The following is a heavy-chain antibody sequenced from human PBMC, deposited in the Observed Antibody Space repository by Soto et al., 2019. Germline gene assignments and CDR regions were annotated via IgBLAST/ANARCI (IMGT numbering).Heavy chain of an antibody. Sequence: RRLSCAASGFTFSSYAMHWVRQAPGKGLEWVAVISYDGSNKYYADSVKGRFTISRDNSKNTLYLQMNSLRAEDTAVYYCARDPPLEDGWGYYYGMDVWGQGTTVTVSS. D-gene: IGHD3-10*01. J-gene: IGHJ6*02. CDR3: ARDPPLEDGWGYYYGMDV. V-gene: IGHV3-30-3*01. CDR2: ISYDGSNK. CDR1: GFTFSSYA.